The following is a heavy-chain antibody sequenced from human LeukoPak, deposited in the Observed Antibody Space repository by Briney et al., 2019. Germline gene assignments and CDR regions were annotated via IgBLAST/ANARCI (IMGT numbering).Heavy chain of an antibody. CDR1: GLTFSNYW. Sequence: GGSLRLSCAAAGLTFSNYWMHWVRQAPGKGLVWVSRIKSDGRTNYADSVKGRFTISRDNAKNTVSLQMNSLRAEDTGVYYCARAPSEIGGYYPEYFRHWGQGTLVTVSS. CDR2: IKSDGRT. D-gene: IGHD3-22*01. J-gene: IGHJ1*01. V-gene: IGHV3-74*01. CDR3: ARAPSEIGGYYPEYFRH.